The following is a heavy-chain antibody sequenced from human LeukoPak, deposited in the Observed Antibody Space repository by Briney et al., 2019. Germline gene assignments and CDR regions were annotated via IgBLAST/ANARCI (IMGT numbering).Heavy chain of an antibody. CDR1: GFTFSSYW. J-gene: IGHJ4*02. V-gene: IGHV3-30-3*01. CDR3: ARSDDYGELRKYFDY. Sequence: GGSLRLSCAASGFTFSSYWMSWVRQAPGKGLEWVAVISYDGSNKYYADSVKGRFTISRDNSKNTLYLQMNSLRAEDTAVYYCARSDDYGELRKYFDYWGQGTLVTVSS. CDR2: ISYDGSNK. D-gene: IGHD4-17*01.